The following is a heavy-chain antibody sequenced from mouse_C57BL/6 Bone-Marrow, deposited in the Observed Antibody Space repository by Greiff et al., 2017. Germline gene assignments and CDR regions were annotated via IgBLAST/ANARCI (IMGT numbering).Heavy chain of an antibody. D-gene: IGHD1-1*01. CDR1: GYTFTSYT. CDR2: INPSSGYT. V-gene: IGHV1-4*01. CDR3: ARLVIYYYGSSWGDFDY. J-gene: IGHJ2*01. Sequence: QVQLQQSGAELARPGASVKMSCKASGYTFTSYTMHWVKQRPGQGLEWIGYINPSSGYTKYNQKFKDKATLTADKSSSTAYMQLSSLTSEDSAVYYCARLVIYYYGSSWGDFDYWGAGTTLTVSS.